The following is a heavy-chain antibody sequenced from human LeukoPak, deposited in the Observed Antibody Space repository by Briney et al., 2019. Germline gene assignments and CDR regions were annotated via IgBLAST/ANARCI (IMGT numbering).Heavy chain of an antibody. CDR3: ARGKRRFDY. V-gene: IGHV3-11*01. Sequence: GGSLRLSCAASGFNFSDYYMSWIRQAPGKGLEWVSYISSSGCSTYYAGSVKGRFTISRDNARNSLYLQMNSLAPEDTALYYCARGKRRFDYWGQGTLVSVSS. CDR1: GFNFSDYY. CDR2: ISSSGCST. J-gene: IGHJ4*02.